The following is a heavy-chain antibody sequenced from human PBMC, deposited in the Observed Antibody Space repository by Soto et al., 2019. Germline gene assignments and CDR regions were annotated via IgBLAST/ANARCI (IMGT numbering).Heavy chain of an antibody. Sequence: QVQLVQSGAEVKKPGASVKVSCGASGYPFSAFDINWVRQAGGQGLEWMGWMNPDSGDTAFAQRFQDRITMTRSTSISTAYMELSRLTSDDTAVYFCVRQPRGVATPGDDYWGQGTLVTVSS. V-gene: IGHV1-8*01. CDR1: GYPFSAFD. D-gene: IGHD2-15*01. CDR2: MNPDSGDT. J-gene: IGHJ4*02. CDR3: VRQPRGVATPGDDY.